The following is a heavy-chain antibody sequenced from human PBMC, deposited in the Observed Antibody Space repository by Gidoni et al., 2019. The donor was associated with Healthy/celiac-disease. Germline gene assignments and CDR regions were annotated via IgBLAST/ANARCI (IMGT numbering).Heavy chain of an antibody. D-gene: IGHD3-16*02. CDR1: GGSISSGGYY. J-gene: IGHJ4*02. CDR2: IYYSGST. CDR3: ARGRVITFGGVIVAFDY. V-gene: IGHV4-31*03. Sequence: QVQLQESGPGLVKPSQTLSLTCTVPGGSISSGGYYWSWIRQHPGKGLEWIGYIYYSGSTYYNPSLKSRVTISVDTSKNQFSLKLSSVTAADTAVYYCARGRVITFGGVIVAFDYWGQGTLVTVSS.